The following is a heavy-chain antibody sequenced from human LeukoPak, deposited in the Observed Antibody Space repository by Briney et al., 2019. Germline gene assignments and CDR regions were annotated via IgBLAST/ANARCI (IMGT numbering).Heavy chain of an antibody. Sequence: PSETLSLTCTVSGGSISSYYWSWIRQPAGKGLEWIGRIYTSGSTNYNPSLKGRVTMSVDTSKNQFSLKLSSVTAADTAVYYCARVLVGVGLVIDYFDYWGQGTLVTVSS. CDR1: GGSISSYY. V-gene: IGHV4-4*07. J-gene: IGHJ4*02. CDR3: ARVLVGVGLVIDYFDY. D-gene: IGHD3/OR15-3a*01. CDR2: IYTSGST.